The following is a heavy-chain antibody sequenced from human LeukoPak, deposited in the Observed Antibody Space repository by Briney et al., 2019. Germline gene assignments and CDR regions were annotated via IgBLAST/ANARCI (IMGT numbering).Heavy chain of an antibody. D-gene: IGHD3-10*01. CDR1: GFTFSSYG. CDR3: AKGITMVRGVMGDAFDI. CDR2: ISYDGSNK. Sequence: GGSLRLSCAASGFTFSSYGMHWVRQAPGKGLEWVAVISYDGSNKYYADSVKGRFTISRDNSKNTLYLQMNSLRAEDTAVYYCAKGITMVRGVMGDAFDIWGQGTMATVSS. V-gene: IGHV3-30*18. J-gene: IGHJ3*02.